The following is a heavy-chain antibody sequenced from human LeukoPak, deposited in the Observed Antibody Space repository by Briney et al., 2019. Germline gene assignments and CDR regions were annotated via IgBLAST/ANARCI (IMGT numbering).Heavy chain of an antibody. V-gene: IGHV1-3*01. D-gene: IGHD3-22*01. CDR1: GYTFITYA. CDR3: AGATNSGYCADY. CDR2: INAGNGNT. Sequence: ASVKVSCKASGYTFITYALYWLRQAPGQRLEWMGWINAGNGNTKYSEKFQGRVIITRDTSASTGYMELSSLRSEDTAVYYCAGATNSGYCADYWGQGTLVTVSS. J-gene: IGHJ4*02.